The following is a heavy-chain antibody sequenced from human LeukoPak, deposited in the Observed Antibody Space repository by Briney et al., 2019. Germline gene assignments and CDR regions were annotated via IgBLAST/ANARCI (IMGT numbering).Heavy chain of an antibody. CDR2: INPNSGGT. CDR3: ARNDYFGSGSYSG. D-gene: IGHD3-10*01. J-gene: IGHJ4*02. CDR1: RYTFNADY. Sequence: GASVKVSCKASRYTFNADYVHWVRQAPGQGLEWMGWINPNSGGTNYAQKFQGRVTKTRDTSISTAYMELSRLRSDDTAVYFCARNDYFGSGSYSGWGQGTLVTVSS. V-gene: IGHV1-2*02.